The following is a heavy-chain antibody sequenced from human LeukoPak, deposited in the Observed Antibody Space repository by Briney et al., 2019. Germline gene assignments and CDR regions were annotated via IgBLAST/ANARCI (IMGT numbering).Heavy chain of an antibody. CDR2: IKADGSEK. Sequence: PGGSLRLSCAASGFTFSSYWMSWVRQAPGKGLEWVANIKADGSEKYYVDSVKGRFTISRDNAKNSLFLQMNSLGAKDTAVYYCARLYCSSTSCYWDGYYHMDVWGKGTTVTVSS. CDR3: ARLYCSSTSCYWDGYYHMDV. CDR1: GFTFSSYW. J-gene: IGHJ6*03. D-gene: IGHD2-2*01. V-gene: IGHV3-7*01.